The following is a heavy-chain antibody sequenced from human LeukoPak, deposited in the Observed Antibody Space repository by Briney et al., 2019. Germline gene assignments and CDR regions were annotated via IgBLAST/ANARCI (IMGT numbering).Heavy chain of an antibody. CDR2: VHPNSGNT. J-gene: IGHJ5*02. CDR1: GYPFTTWE. D-gene: IGHD1-14*01. Sequence: ASVKVSCKTSGYPFTTWEINWVRQAAGQGLEWMGWVHPNSGNTAYAQKFQGRVTMTRDTSISTAYMELSGLRFDDTAVHSCARGPRNDPWGQGTLVTVSS. V-gene: IGHV1-8*01. CDR3: ARGPRNDP.